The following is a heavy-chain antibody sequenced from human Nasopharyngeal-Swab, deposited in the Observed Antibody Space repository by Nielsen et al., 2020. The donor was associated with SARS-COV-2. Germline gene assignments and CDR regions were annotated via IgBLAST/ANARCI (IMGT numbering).Heavy chain of an antibody. V-gene: IGHV1-8*01. Sequence: ASVKASCKASGYTFTRYDINWVRQATGQGLEWMGWMNPNSGNTGYAQKFQGRVTMTRNTSISTAYMELSSLRSEDTAVYYCARLSNYDFWSGYYAYMDVWGKGTTVTVSS. J-gene: IGHJ6*03. CDR3: ARLSNYDFWSGYYAYMDV. D-gene: IGHD3-3*01. CDR2: MNPNSGNT. CDR1: GYTFTRYD.